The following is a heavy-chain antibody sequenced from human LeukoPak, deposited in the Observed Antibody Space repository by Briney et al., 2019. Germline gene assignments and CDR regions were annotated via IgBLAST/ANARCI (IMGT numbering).Heavy chain of an antibody. CDR1: GFTFSNAW. CDR3: TPEYYDILTGYFPIDY. D-gene: IGHD3-9*01. Sequence: GGSLTLSCAASGFTFSNAWMSGVPDAPGGGREWVGRIKSKTDGGTTDYAAPVKGRFTISRDESKNTRYLQMNSLRTEDTAVYFCTPEYYDILTGYFPIDYWGQGTLVTVSS. J-gene: IGHJ4*02. V-gene: IGHV3-15*01. CDR2: IKSKTDGGTT.